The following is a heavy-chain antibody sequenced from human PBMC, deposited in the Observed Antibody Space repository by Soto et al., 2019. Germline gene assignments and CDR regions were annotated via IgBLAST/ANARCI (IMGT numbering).Heavy chain of an antibody. V-gene: IGHV2-26*01. CDR3: ARIFKPPLFFYFDY. Sequence: QVTLKESGPVLVKPKETLTLTCTVSGFSLSNTRMGVSWIRQPPGKALEWLAHIFSSDERSYSTSLKSRLTISQDTSKRQVVLTMTDMDPVDTATYFCARIFKPPLFFYFDYLGQGTLVTVSS. CDR2: IFSSDER. CDR1: GFSLSNTRMG. D-gene: IGHD3-3*01. J-gene: IGHJ4*02.